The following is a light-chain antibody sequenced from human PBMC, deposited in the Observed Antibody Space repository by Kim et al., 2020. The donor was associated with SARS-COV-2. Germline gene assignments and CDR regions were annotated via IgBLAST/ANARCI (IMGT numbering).Light chain of an antibody. CDR2: GAS. CDR3: QQYNRWPPYI. Sequence: VSPGERAPPSCRASQSVTSNLAWYQQRPGQAPRLLIYGASIRATGIPDRFSGSGSGTEFTLTISSLQPEDFALYYCQQYNRWPPYIFGQGTKLEI. V-gene: IGKV3-15*01. J-gene: IGKJ2*01. CDR1: QSVTSN.